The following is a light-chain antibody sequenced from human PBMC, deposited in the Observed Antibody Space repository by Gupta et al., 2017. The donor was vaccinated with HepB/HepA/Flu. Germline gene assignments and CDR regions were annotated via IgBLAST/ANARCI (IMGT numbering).Light chain of an antibody. CDR1: QRISTN. CDR3: QQYNNCPLT. Sequence: EIVMTQSPVTLSVSPGERATLSCRASQRISTNLAWYQQKPGQAPSVLIYGSFTRAAGIPARFSGSGSGTEFTLTISSLQSEDFAVYFCQQYNNCPLTFGGGTKVEIK. J-gene: IGKJ4*01. CDR2: GSF. V-gene: IGKV3-15*01.